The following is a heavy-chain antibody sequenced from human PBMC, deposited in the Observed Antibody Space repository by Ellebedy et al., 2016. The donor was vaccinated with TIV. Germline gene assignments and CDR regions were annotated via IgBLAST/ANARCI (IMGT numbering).Heavy chain of an antibody. CDR2: IRSKANSYAT. CDR3: TRLLRMGVTTLNWFDP. CDR1: GFTFSGSA. V-gene: IGHV3-73*01. D-gene: IGHD4-17*01. J-gene: IGHJ5*02. Sequence: GGSLRLSXAASGFTFSGSAMHWVRQASGKGLEWVGRIRSKANSYATAYAASVKGRFTISRDDSKNTAYLQMNSLKTEDTAVYYCTRLLRMGVTTLNWFDPWGQGTLVTVSS.